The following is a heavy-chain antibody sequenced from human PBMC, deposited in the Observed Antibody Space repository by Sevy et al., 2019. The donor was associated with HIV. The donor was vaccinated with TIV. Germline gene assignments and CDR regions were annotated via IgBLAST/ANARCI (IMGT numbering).Heavy chain of an antibody. CDR2: INSDGSST. J-gene: IGHJ6*02. Sequence: GGSLRLSCAASGFTFSSYWMHWVRQAPGKGLVWVSRINSDGSSTSYADSVKGRFTISRDNAKNTLYLQMNSLRAEDTVVYYCARDVRIAVAGTHYYGMDVWGQGTTVTVSS. V-gene: IGHV3-74*01. D-gene: IGHD6-19*01. CDR3: ARDVRIAVAGTHYYGMDV. CDR1: GFTFSSYW.